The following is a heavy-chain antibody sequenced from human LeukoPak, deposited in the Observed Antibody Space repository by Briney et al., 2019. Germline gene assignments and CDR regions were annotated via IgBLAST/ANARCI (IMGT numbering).Heavy chain of an antibody. J-gene: IGHJ5*02. CDR1: GYTFTSYG. D-gene: IGHD4-17*01. CDR2: RSAYNGNT. Sequence: ASVKVSCKASGYTFTSYGISWVRLAPGQGLELMGWRSAYNGNTNYAQKFQGRATITTDTSTSTAYMELRRPRSDDTAVYYCARARGVAMDRHAYGDYVWFDPWGQGTLVTVSS. CDR3: ARARGVAMDRHAYGDYVWFDP. V-gene: IGHV1-18*01.